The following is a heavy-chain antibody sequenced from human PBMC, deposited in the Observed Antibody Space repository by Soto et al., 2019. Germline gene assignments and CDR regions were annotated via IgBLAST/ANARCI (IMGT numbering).Heavy chain of an antibody. J-gene: IGHJ6*03. D-gene: IGHD2-2*01. CDR1: GFTVSSNY. CDR3: ASQDCSSTSCYVGYYYYYMDV. Sequence: PGGSLRLSCAASGFTVSSNYMSWVRQAPGKGLEWVSVIYSGGSTYYADSVKGRFTISRDNSKNTLYLQMNSLRAEDTAVYYCASQDCSSTSCYVGYYYYYMDVWGKGTTVTVSS. V-gene: IGHV3-66*04. CDR2: IYSGGST.